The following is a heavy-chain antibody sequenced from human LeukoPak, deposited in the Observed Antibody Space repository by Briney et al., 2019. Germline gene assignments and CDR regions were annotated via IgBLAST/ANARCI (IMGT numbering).Heavy chain of an antibody. CDR1: GFTLSSYA. Sequence: GGSLRLSCAASGFTLSSYAMSWVRQAPGKGLEWVSAISGSGGSTYYADSVKGRFTISRDNSKNTPYLQMNSPRAEDTAVYYCAKGSPYGDSYYYYAMDVWGQGTTVTVSS. CDR3: AKGSPYGDSYYYYAMDV. J-gene: IGHJ6*02. CDR2: ISGSGGST. D-gene: IGHD4-17*01. V-gene: IGHV3-23*01.